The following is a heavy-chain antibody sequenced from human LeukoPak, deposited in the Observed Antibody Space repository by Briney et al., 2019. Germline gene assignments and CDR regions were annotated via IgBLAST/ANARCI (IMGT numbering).Heavy chain of an antibody. J-gene: IGHJ6*02. V-gene: IGHV3-66*01. CDR1: GFTVSSNY. D-gene: IGHD6-19*01. Sequence: GGSLSLSCAASGFTVSSNYMSWVRQAPGKGLEWVSVIYSGGSTYYADSVKGRFTISRDNSKNTLHLQMNSLRAEDTAVYYCASNWQWPPMDVWGQGTTVTVSS. CDR2: IYSGGST. CDR3: ASNWQWPPMDV.